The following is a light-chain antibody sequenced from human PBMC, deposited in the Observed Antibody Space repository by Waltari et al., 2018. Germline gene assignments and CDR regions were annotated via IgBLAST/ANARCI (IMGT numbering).Light chain of an antibody. CDR3: QQDYTTPFT. V-gene: IGKV1-27*01. CDR1: KGINKE. Sequence: IQITQSPSSLSATVGDRVTITCRASKGINKELSWYQQKPGKAPTLLIYAASTLQTGVSSRFSGSGSGTDFTLTISNLQPEDVATYYCQQDYTTPFTFGPGTKLDIK. J-gene: IGKJ3*01. CDR2: AAS.